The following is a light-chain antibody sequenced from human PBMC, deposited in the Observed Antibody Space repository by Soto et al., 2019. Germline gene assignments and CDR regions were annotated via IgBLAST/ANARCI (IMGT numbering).Light chain of an antibody. V-gene: IGLV2-23*01. CDR2: KGT. CDR1: RSDVGTYNL. CDR3: CSCAGGSNLV. J-gene: IGLJ3*02. Sequence: QSALTQPASVSGSPGQSLTISCTRTRSDVGTYNLVSWYQQHPGKGPNLMIHKGTKRPSGVSNRFSGSKSAYTASLPISGLQAEDEAAYYCCSCAGGSNLVFGGGTKLAVL.